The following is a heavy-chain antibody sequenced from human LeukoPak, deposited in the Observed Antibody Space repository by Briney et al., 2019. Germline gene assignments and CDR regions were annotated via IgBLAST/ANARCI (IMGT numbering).Heavy chain of an antibody. D-gene: IGHD5-18*01. J-gene: IGHJ6*03. V-gene: IGHV1-69*05. CDR1: GGTFSSYA. CDR2: IIPIFGTA. CDR3: ASAIHLGYGHSYYMDV. Sequence: ASVKVSCKASGGTFSSYAISWVRQAPGQGLEWMGGIIPIFGTANYAQKFQGRVTITTDESTSTAYMELSSLRSEDTAVYYCASAIHLGYGHSYYMDVWGKGTTVTVSS.